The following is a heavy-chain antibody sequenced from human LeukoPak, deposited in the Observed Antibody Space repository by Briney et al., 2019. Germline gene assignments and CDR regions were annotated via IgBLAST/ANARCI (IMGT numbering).Heavy chain of an antibody. CDR3: ARQPAGTAAFDI. Sequence: NASETLSLTCTVSGGSITGYYWSWIRQPPGKGLEWIAYVRDNGVSNYNPSLKSRVTISVDTRNNQISLRLNFVTAADTAIYYCARQPAGTAAFDIWGLGTMVTVSS. D-gene: IGHD1-14*01. V-gene: IGHV4-59*08. CDR2: VRDNGVS. CDR1: GGSITGYY. J-gene: IGHJ3*02.